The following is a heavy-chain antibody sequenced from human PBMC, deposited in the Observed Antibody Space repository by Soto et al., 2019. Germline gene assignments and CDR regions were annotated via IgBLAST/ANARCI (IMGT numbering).Heavy chain of an antibody. D-gene: IGHD2-15*01. CDR3: TKANRYCSGANCFTFDY. J-gene: IGHJ4*02. CDR1: GFTFSSYA. Sequence: GGSLRLSCATSGFTFSSYAMHWVRQAPGKGLEWVALMWYDGSKNYYTDSVKGRFTISRDNSKNTLSLQMNSLRAEDTAVYYCTKANRYCSGANCFTFDYWGLGTLVTVSS. CDR2: MWYDGSKN. V-gene: IGHV3-33*06.